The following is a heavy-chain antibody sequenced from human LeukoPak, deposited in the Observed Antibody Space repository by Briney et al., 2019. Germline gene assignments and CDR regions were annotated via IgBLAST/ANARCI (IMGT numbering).Heavy chain of an antibody. Sequence: PGGSLRLSCAASGFTFSSYGMSWVRQAPGKGLEWVAVISNDGSNKDYADSVKGRFAISRDNSKNTMYVQMDSLRAEDTAVYYCAKDVSSGYYGDYFDYWGQGTLVTVSS. V-gene: IGHV3-30*18. CDR3: AKDVSSGYYGDYFDY. CDR1: GFTFSSYG. CDR2: ISNDGSNK. D-gene: IGHD3-22*01. J-gene: IGHJ4*02.